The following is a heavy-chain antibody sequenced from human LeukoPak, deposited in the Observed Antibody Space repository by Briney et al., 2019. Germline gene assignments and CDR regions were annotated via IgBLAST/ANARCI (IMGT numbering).Heavy chain of an antibody. CDR3: ARGTGAIDY. CDR1: GFTFDDYA. Sequence: PGGSLRLSCAASGFTFDDYAMHWVRQAPGKGLEWVSGISWNSGSIGYADSVKGRFTISRDNAKNSLYLQMNSLRAEDTAVYYCARGTGAIDYWGQGTLVTVSS. J-gene: IGHJ4*02. D-gene: IGHD1-26*01. CDR2: ISWNSGSI. V-gene: IGHV3-9*01.